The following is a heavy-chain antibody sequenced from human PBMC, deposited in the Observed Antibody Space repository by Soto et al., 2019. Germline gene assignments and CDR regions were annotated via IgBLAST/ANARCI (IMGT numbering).Heavy chain of an antibody. CDR2: INPSGGST. CDR3: ARDRQQLVPDYYYGMDV. V-gene: IGHV1-46*01. J-gene: IGHJ6*02. CDR1: GYTFTSYY. D-gene: IGHD6-13*01. Sequence: QVQLVHSGAEVKKPGASVKVSCKASGYTFTSYYMHWVRQAPGQGLEWMGIINPSGGSTSYAQKFQGRVTMTRDTSTSTVYMELSSLRSEDTAVYYCARDRQQLVPDYYYGMDVWGQGTTVTVSS.